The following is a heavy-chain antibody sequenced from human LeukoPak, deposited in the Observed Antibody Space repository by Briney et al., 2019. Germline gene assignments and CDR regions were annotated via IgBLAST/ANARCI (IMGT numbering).Heavy chain of an antibody. Sequence: PGGSLRLSCAASGFTFSSYEMNWVRRAPGKGLEWVSYISSSGSTIYYADSVKGRFTISRDNAKNSLYLQMNSLRAEDTAVYYCAKNGVGGTWGNYFDYWGQGTLVTVSS. D-gene: IGHD1-26*01. J-gene: IGHJ4*02. CDR2: ISSSGSTI. V-gene: IGHV3-48*03. CDR1: GFTFSSYE. CDR3: AKNGVGGTWGNYFDY.